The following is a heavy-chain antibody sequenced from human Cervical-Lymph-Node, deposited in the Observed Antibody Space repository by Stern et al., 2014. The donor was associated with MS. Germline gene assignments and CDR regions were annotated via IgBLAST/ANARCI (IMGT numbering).Heavy chain of an antibody. CDR1: GDSISGNY. V-gene: IGHV4-59*01. D-gene: IGHD2-15*01. CDR2: IYYTGST. J-gene: IGHJ5*02. CDR3: ARVVVLAGSRWFDP. Sequence: QLQLQESGPGLVQPSETLSLTCSVSGDSISGNYWSWIRQPPGKGLEWIGYIYYTGSTNYNPSLKSRVTISIDTSKTQFSLRLNSVTAADTAVYYCARVVVLAGSRWFDPWGQGILVSVSS.